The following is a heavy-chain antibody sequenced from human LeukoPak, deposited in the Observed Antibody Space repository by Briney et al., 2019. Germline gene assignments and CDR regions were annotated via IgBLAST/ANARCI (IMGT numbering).Heavy chain of an antibody. Sequence: PGGSLRLSCAASGFTFTNYAMSWVRQAPGKGLEWVAGISANGRITYYPDSVKGRFNISRDSANSTLYLQMHSLRAEDTARYYCAKGGYVGYRPLTFFDSWGQGTLVSVSS. V-gene: IGHV3-23*01. J-gene: IGHJ4*02. CDR1: GFTFTNYA. D-gene: IGHD5-12*01. CDR3: AKGGYVGYRPLTFFDS. CDR2: ISANGRIT.